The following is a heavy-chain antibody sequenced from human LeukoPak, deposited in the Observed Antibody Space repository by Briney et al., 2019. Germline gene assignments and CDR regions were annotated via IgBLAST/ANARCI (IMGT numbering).Heavy chain of an antibody. CDR1: GGSISSSSYY. CDR2: IYYSGST. CDR3: ARRFNPRGTLVRGVPRWFDP. Sequence: SETLSLTCTVSGGSISSSSYYWGWIRQPPGKGLEWIGSIYYSGSTYYNPSLKSRVTISVDTSKNQFSLKLSSVTAADTAVYYCARRFNPRGTLVRGVPRWFDPWGQGTLVTVSS. D-gene: IGHD3-10*01. J-gene: IGHJ5*02. V-gene: IGHV4-39*01.